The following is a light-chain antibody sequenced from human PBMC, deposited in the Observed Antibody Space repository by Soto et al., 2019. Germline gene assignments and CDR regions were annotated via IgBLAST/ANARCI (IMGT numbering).Light chain of an antibody. V-gene: IGKV1-17*03. CDR3: LQHNRYPWT. CDR1: QDISDF. Sequence: DIQMTQAGSAVSASVGDRVTIPCRASQDISDFLAWFQQKPGEVPKRLIYAASSLESGVPSRFSGSGSGTEFNLTISSLQPEDFATYYCLQHNRYPWTFGQGTKVDIK. J-gene: IGKJ1*01. CDR2: AAS.